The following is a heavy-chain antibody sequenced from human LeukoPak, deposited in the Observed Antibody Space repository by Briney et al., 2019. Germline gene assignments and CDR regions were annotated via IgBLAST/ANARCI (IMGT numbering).Heavy chain of an antibody. Sequence: GGSLRLSCAASGFTFSTYSTNWVRQAPGKGLEWVSSIRSSSAYIYYADSVKGRFTFSRDNAKNSLYLQMNSLRAEDTAVYYCARDLTTATTAYLHHWGQGTLVIVSS. V-gene: IGHV3-21*01. D-gene: IGHD4-17*01. CDR1: GFTFSTYS. J-gene: IGHJ1*01. CDR3: ARDLTTATTAYLHH. CDR2: IRSSSAYI.